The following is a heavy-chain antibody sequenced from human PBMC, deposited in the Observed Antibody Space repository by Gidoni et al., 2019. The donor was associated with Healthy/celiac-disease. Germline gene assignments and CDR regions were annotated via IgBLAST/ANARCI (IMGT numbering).Heavy chain of an antibody. CDR1: GCSISSGDYY. J-gene: IGHJ4*02. CDR2: ISYSGST. CDR3: ARALGYSYGMGVFDY. Sequence: QVQLQESGPGLVKPSQTLSLTCTFSGCSISSGDYYWSWIRQPPGKGLEWIGYISYSGSTYYNPSLKSRVTISVDTSKNQFSLKLSSMTAADTAVYYCARALGYSYGMGVFDYWGQGTLVTVSS. V-gene: IGHV4-30-4*01. D-gene: IGHD5-18*01.